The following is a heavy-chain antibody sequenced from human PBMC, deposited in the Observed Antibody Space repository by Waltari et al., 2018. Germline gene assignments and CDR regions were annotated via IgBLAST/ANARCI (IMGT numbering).Heavy chain of an antibody. V-gene: IGHV3-30*01. CDR1: GFTFSSYA. CDR3: ARDFSARFTYYDFWKPAAYYGMDV. D-gene: IGHD3-3*01. CDR2: ISYDGSNK. J-gene: IGHJ6*02. Sequence: QVQLVESGGGVVQPGRSLRLSCAASGFTFSSYAMHWVRQAPGKGLEWVAVISYDGSNKYYADSVKGRFTISRDNSKNTLYLQMNSLRADDTAVYYCARDFSARFTYYDFWKPAAYYGMDVWGQGTTVTVSS.